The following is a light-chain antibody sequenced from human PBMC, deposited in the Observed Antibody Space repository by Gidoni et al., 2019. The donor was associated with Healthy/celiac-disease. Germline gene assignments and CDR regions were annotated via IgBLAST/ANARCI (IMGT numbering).Light chain of an antibody. V-gene: IGKV3-11*01. Sequence: EIVLPQSPATLSLSPGERATLSCRASQSVSSYLAWYQQKPGQAPRLLIYDASNRATGIPARFSGSGSGTDFTLTISSLEPEDFAVYYCQQRSNWLWTFXQXTKVEIK. J-gene: IGKJ1*01. CDR3: QQRSNWLWT. CDR2: DAS. CDR1: QSVSSY.